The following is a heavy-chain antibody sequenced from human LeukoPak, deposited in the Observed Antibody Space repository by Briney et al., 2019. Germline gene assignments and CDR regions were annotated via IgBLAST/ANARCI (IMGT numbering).Heavy chain of an antibody. CDR1: GYTFTGYY. CDR3: ARSLGTYWGKDFLNWFDP. D-gene: IGHD3-16*01. CDR2: INPNSGGT. J-gene: IGHJ5*02. V-gene: IGHV1-2*02. Sequence: GASVKVSCKASGYTFTGYYMHWVRQAPGQGPEWMGWINPNSGGTNYAQKFQGRVTMTRDTSISTAYMELSRLRSDDTAVYYCARSLGTYWGKDFLNWFDPWGQGTLVTVSS.